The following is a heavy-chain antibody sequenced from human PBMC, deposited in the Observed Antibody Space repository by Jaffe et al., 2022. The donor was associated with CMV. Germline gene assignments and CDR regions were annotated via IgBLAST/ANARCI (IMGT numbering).Heavy chain of an antibody. V-gene: IGHV3-21*01. CDR2: ISSSSSYI. D-gene: IGHD3-16*02. CDR1: GFTFSSYS. Sequence: EVQLVESGGGLVKPGGSLRLSCAASGFTFSSYSMNWVRQAPGKGLEWVSSISSSSSYIYYADSVKGRFTISRDNAKNSLYLQMNSLRAEDTAVYYCARDQVSAYELGELSLVSAFDIWGQGTMVTVSS. J-gene: IGHJ3*02. CDR3: ARDQVSAYELGELSLVSAFDI.